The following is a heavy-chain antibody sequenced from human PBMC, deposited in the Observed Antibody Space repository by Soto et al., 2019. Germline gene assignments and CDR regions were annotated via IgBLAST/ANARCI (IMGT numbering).Heavy chain of an antibody. CDR3: GRGGDPDY. D-gene: IGHD2-21*02. J-gene: IGHJ4*02. Sequence: EVHLVASGGGLVQPGGSLGLSCVASGLKFHYHWMHLVRQAPGEGLMWVSRLQTDGSHPDYAASVKGRFTISRDNAKNTLYLQMNNLRVEDTAVYYCGRGGDPDYWGQGTLVTVSS. CDR1: GLKFHYHW. V-gene: IGHV3-74*01. CDR2: LQTDGSHP.